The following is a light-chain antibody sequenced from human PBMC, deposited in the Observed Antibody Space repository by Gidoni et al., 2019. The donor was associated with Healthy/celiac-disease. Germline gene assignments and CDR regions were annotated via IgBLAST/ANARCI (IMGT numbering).Light chain of an antibody. CDR3: MIWHSSAYV. Sequence: QAVLTQPSSLSASPGASASLTCTLRSGINVGTYRIYWYQQKPGSPPQYLLRYKSDSDKQQGSGVPSRFSGSKAASANAGILLISGLQSEDEADYYCMIWHSSAYVFGSGTKVTVL. V-gene: IGLV5-45*03. CDR2: YKSDSDK. J-gene: IGLJ1*01. CDR1: SGINVGTYR.